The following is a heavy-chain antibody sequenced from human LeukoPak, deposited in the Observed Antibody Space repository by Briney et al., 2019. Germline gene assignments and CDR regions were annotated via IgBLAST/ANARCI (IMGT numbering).Heavy chain of an antibody. CDR1: GFTFSSYS. Sequence: GGSLRLSCAASGFTFSSYSMSWVRQAPGKGLEWVSSISSSSSYIYYADSVKGRFTISRDNAKNSLYLQMNSLRAEDTAVYYCATTTYYYDSSGYITHGWGQGTLVTVSS. J-gene: IGHJ4*02. CDR2: ISSSSSYI. V-gene: IGHV3-21*01. D-gene: IGHD3-22*01. CDR3: ATTTYYYDSSGYITHG.